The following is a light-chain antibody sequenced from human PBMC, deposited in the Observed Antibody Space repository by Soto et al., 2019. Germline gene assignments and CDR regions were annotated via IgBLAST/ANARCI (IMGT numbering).Light chain of an antibody. CDR2: DVT. CDR3: CSYAGDTPYV. V-gene: IGLV2-11*01. Sequence: QSVLTQPRSVSGSPGQSLTISCTGTNSDVGAYNYVSWYQQHPGEAPKLIIYDVTKRPSGVPARFSGSKSGNTATLTVSGLQAEDEADYYCCSYAGDTPYVFGAGTKVTV. J-gene: IGLJ1*01. CDR1: NSDVGAYNY.